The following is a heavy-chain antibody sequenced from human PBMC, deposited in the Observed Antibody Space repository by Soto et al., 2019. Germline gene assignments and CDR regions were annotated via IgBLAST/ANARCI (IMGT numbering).Heavy chain of an antibody. CDR3: ARGAEKEGAFDI. V-gene: IGHV3-13*01. CDR2: IGTAGDT. Sequence: LRLSCAASGFTFSSYDMHWVRQATGKGLEWVSAIGTAGDTYYPGSVKGRFTISRENAKNSLYLQMNSLRAGDTAVYYCARGAEKEGAFDIWGQGTMVTVSS. J-gene: IGHJ3*02. CDR1: GFTFSSYD. D-gene: IGHD6-19*01.